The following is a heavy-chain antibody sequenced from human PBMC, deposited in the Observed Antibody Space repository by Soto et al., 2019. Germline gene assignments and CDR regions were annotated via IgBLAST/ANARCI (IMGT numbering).Heavy chain of an antibody. J-gene: IGHJ6*03. CDR3: ARDLRTVTTRDYYYYYMDV. V-gene: IGHV3-48*01. D-gene: IGHD4-17*01. CDR1: GFTFSSYS. CDR2: ISSSSSTI. Sequence: GGSLRLSCAASGFTFSSYSMNWVRQAPGKGLEWVSYISSSSSTIYYADSVKGRFTISRDNAKNSLYLQMNSLRAEDTAVYYCARDLRTVTTRDYYYYYMDVWGKGTTVTVSS.